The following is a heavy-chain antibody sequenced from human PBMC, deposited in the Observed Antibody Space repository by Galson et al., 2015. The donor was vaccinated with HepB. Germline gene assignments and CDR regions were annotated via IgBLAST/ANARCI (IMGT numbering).Heavy chain of an antibody. CDR2: ISYDGSNK. D-gene: IGHD1-26*01. V-gene: IGHV3-30*04. CDR3: ARDGGRAGATRKGIDY. J-gene: IGHJ4*02. CDR1: GFTFSSYA. Sequence: SLRLSCAASGFTFSSYAMHWVRQAPGKGLEWVAVISYDGSNKYYADSVKGRFTISRDNSKNTLYLQMNSLRAEDTAVYYCARDGGRAGATRKGIDYWGQGTLVTVSS.